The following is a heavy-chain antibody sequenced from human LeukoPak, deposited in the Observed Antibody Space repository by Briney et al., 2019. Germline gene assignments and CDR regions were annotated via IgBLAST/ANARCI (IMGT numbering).Heavy chain of an antibody. V-gene: IGHV4-4*07. J-gene: IGHJ4*02. CDR3: ARPLLDSSSRYGGDY. Sequence: SETLSLTCTVSGGSINNYYWSWIRQPAGKGLEWIGLIYSSGSTSYNPSLKSRVTISVDTSKNQFSLKLSSVTAADTAVYYCARPLLDSSSRYGGDYWGQGTLVTVSS. D-gene: IGHD6-13*01. CDR1: GGSINNYY. CDR2: IYSSGST.